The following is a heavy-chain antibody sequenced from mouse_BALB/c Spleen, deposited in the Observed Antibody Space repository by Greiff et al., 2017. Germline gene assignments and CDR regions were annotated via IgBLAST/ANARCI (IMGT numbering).Heavy chain of an antibody. Sequence: VQLQQSGPELVKPGASVKMSCKASGYTFTSYVMHWVKQKPGQGLEWIGYINPYNDGTKYNEKFKGKATLTSDKSSSTAYMELRSLTSEDSAVYYCARGAGWPLAYFDVWGAGTTVTVSS. V-gene: IGHV1-14*01. D-gene: IGHD6-1*01. CDR3: ARGAGWPLAYFDV. CDR1: GYTFTSYV. CDR2: INPYNDGT. J-gene: IGHJ1*01.